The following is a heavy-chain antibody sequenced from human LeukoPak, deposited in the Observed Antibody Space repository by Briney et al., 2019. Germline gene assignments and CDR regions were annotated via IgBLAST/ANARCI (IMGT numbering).Heavy chain of an antibody. V-gene: IGHV4-61*02. CDR3: ARDDSSGYWKGNWFDP. Sequence: PSETLSLTCTVSGGSISSGSYYWRWIRQPAGKGLEWIARIYTSGSTNYNPSLKSRVTISVDTSKNQSSLKLSSVTAADTAVYYCARDDSSGYWKGNWFDPWGQGTLVTVSS. CDR2: IYTSGST. CDR1: GGSISSGSYY. J-gene: IGHJ5*02. D-gene: IGHD3-22*01.